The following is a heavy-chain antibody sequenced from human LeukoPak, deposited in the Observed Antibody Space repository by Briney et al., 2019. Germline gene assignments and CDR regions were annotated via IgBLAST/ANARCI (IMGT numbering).Heavy chain of an antibody. Sequence: ASVKVSCKASGYTFTSYDINWVRQATGQGLEWMGWMNPNSGNTGYAQKFQGRVTMTRNTSISTAYMELSSLRSEDTAVYYCARGVVVVAAFEFDYWGQETLVTVSS. J-gene: IGHJ4*02. CDR1: GYTFTSYD. V-gene: IGHV1-8*01. CDR3: ARGVVVVAAFEFDY. D-gene: IGHD2-15*01. CDR2: MNPNSGNT.